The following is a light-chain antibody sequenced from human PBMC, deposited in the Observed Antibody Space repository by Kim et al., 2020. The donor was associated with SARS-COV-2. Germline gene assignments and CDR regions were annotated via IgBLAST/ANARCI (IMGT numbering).Light chain of an antibody. CDR1: QDITTY. J-gene: IGKJ4*01. V-gene: IGKV1-33*01. CDR3: HQHDRLPFT. Sequence: DIQMTQSPSSLSASVGDRVTITCQASQDITTYLNWSQQKPGKPPKVLIYGASHLQTGVSSRFSGSGSGTDFTFTITNLHPEDIATYYCHQHDRLPFTFGGGTKLEI. CDR2: GAS.